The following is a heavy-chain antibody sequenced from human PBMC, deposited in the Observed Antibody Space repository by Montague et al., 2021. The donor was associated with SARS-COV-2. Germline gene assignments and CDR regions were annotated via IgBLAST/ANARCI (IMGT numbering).Heavy chain of an antibody. Sequence: SETLSLTCTVSGGSISSSSYYWAWIRQPPGKGLEWIGSIHYRGSTYYKPSLKSRVFISVDTSKNQLSLTLASVTAADTAVYYCATQEDPSGWIPGPFDFWGQGTLLSVSS. J-gene: IGHJ4*02. CDR1: GGSISSSSYY. V-gene: IGHV4-39*01. CDR2: IHYRGST. D-gene: IGHD6-19*01. CDR3: ATQEDPSGWIPGPFDF.